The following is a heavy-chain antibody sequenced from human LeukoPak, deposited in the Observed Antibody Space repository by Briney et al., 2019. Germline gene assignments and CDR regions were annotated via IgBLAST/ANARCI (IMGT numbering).Heavy chain of an antibody. Sequence: ASVKVSCKASGYTFSTYEINWVRQATGQGLEWMGWLNPNNGNTGYAQKFQGRVTITRNTSINTAYMEPSSLTSEDTAVYYCARMTVSGRDNWFDPWGQGTLVTVSS. CDR3: ARMTVSGRDNWFDP. J-gene: IGHJ5*02. CDR1: GYTFSTYE. D-gene: IGHD6-19*01. CDR2: LNPNNGNT. V-gene: IGHV1-8*03.